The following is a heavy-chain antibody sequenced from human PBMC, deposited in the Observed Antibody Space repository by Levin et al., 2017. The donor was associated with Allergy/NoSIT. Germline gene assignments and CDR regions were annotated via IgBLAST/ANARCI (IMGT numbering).Heavy chain of an antibody. V-gene: IGHV4-39*07. J-gene: IGHJ6*02. Sequence: SETLSLTCTVSGGSITSSSYYWGWIRQPPGKGLEWIGTIYYSGSTYYNPSLRSRVTISVDTSKNQSSLKLSSVTAADTAVYYCARTYSSGIPLRYGMDVWGRGTTVTVSS. D-gene: IGHD3-22*01. CDR2: IYYSGST. CDR1: GGSITSSSYY. CDR3: ARTYSSGIPLRYGMDV.